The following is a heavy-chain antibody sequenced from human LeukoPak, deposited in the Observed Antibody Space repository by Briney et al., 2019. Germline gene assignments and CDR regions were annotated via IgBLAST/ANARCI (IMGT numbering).Heavy chain of an antibody. CDR3: ARVVQPNYGDRAYFDY. J-gene: IGHJ4*02. V-gene: IGHV1-2*02. D-gene: IGHD4-17*01. CDR2: INPNSGGT. CDR1: GYTFTGYY. Sequence: ASVKVSCKASGYTFTGYYMHWVRQAPGQGPEWMGWINPNSGGTNYAQKFQGRVTMTRDTSISTAYMELSRLRSDDTAVYYCARVVQPNYGDRAYFDYWGQGTLVTVSS.